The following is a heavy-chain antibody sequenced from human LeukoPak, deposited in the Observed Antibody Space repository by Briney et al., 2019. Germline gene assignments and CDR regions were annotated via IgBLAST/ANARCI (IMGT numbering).Heavy chain of an antibody. CDR1: GFXFSSYS. V-gene: IGHV3-48*02. D-gene: IGHD1-20*01. CDR3: ARDNWNDEAYFDY. Sequence: PGGSLRLSCAASGFXFSSYSINWVRQAPGKGLEWLSCIDTTSSTIYYAHSVKGRFTISRDNAKNSLYLQMNSLRDDDTAVYFCARDNWNDEAYFDYWGQGTLVTVSS. CDR2: IDTTSSTI. J-gene: IGHJ4*02.